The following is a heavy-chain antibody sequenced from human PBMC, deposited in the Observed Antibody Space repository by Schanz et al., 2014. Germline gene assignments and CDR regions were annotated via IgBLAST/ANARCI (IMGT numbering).Heavy chain of an antibody. J-gene: IGHJ4*02. Sequence: EVHLVESGGSLVQPGGSLRLSCVASGFSFSNYSMNWVRQAPGKGLEWLSHISGSGGDSVDYADSVKGRFTISRDNTRNSLYLQMNSLRVDDTAVYYCARGFDFWDRWGQGTLVIVSS. D-gene: IGHD3-3*01. CDR3: ARGFDFWDR. CDR1: GFSFSNYS. CDR2: ISGSGGDSV. V-gene: IGHV3-48*04.